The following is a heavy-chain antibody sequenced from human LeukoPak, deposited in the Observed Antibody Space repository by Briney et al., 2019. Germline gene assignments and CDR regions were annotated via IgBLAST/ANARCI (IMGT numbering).Heavy chain of an antibody. Sequence: GGSLRLSCAASRLTFSGYAMSWVRQAPGKGLEWVSAISDSGTGTYYADSVMGRFTISRDNSKNTLYLQMNSLRAEDTAVYYCATDATPGWLQSPYWGQGTLVTVSS. CDR2: ISDSGTGT. CDR1: RLTFSGYA. D-gene: IGHD5-24*01. V-gene: IGHV3-23*01. CDR3: ATDATPGWLQSPY. J-gene: IGHJ4*02.